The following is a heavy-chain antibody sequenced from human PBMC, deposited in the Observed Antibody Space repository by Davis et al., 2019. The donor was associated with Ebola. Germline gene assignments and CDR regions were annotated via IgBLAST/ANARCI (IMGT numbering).Heavy chain of an antibody. J-gene: IGHJ3*02. Sequence: GGSLRLSCAASGFTFSSYAMSWVRQAPGKGLEWVSYISSSSSTIYYADSVKGRFTISRDNAKNTLYLQKNSLRVEDTAVYYCAREMATTNDAFDIWGQGTMVSVSS. CDR1: GFTFSSYA. D-gene: IGHD5-24*01. CDR3: AREMATTNDAFDI. CDR2: ISSSSSTI. V-gene: IGHV3-48*04.